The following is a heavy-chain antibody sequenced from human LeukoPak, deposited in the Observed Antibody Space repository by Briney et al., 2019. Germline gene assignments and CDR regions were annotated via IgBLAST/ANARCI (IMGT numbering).Heavy chain of an antibody. Sequence: PSETLTLTCAVYGGSFSGYYWSWIRQPPGKGLEWIGEINHSGSTNYNPSLKGRVTISVDTSKNQFSLKLSSVTAADTAVYYCARASGDYALNWFDPWGQGTLVTVSS. CDR2: INHSGST. CDR3: ARASGDYALNWFDP. J-gene: IGHJ5*02. D-gene: IGHD4-17*01. CDR1: GGSFSGYY. V-gene: IGHV4-34*01.